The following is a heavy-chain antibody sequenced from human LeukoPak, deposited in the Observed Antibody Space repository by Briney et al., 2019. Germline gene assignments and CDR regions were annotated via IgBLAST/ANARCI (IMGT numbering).Heavy chain of an antibody. CDR1: GYTFTGYY. J-gene: IGHJ4*02. D-gene: IGHD6-13*01. CDR2: INPNSGGT. Sequence: ASVKVSCKASGYTFTGYYMHWVRQAPGQGLEWMGWINPNSGGTNYAQKFQGRVTMTRATSISTAYMEPSRLRSDATAVYYCARDSLSGAAAGGFDYWGQGTLVTVSS. CDR3: ARDSLSGAAAGGFDY. V-gene: IGHV1-2*02.